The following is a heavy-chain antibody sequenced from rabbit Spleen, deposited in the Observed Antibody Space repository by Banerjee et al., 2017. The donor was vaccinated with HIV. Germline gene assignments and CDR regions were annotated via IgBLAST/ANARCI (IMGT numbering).Heavy chain of an antibody. J-gene: IGHJ4*01. CDR3: ARGDAATSYYNL. Sequence: QSLEESGGDLVKPGASLTLTCTASGFSFSSSDYICWVRQAPGKGLEWIACIHTGSTDYTYYASWAKGRFTISKTSSTTVTLQMTSLTAADMATYFCARGDAATSYYNLWGQGTLVTVS. CDR2: IHTGSTDYT. V-gene: IGHV1S40*01. CDR1: GFSFSSSDY. D-gene: IGHD8-1*01.